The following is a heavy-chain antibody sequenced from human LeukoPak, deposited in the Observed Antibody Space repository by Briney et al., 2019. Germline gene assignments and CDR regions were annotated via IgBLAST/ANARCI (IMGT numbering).Heavy chain of an antibody. CDR3: EKVGTVRFLEWLLPIDY. V-gene: IGHV3-23*01. Sequence: GGSLRLSCAASGFTFSSYAMSWVRQAPGKGLEWVSAISGSGGSTYYADSVKGRFTISRDNSKNTLYLQMNSLRAEDTAVYYCEKVGTVRFLEWLLPIDYWGQGTLVTVSS. D-gene: IGHD3-3*01. J-gene: IGHJ4*02. CDR2: ISGSGGST. CDR1: GFTFSSYA.